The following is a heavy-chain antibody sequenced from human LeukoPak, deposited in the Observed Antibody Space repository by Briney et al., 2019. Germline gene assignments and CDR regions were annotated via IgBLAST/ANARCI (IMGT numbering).Heavy chain of an antibody. Sequence: GASVKVSCKASGYTFTGYYMHWVRQAPGQGLEWMGWINPNSGGTNYAQKFQGRVTMTRDTSISTAYMELNRLRSDDTAVYYCARVSVGGYYMDVWGKGTTVTISS. D-gene: IGHD3-16*01. CDR3: ARVSVGGYYMDV. V-gene: IGHV1-2*02. CDR1: GYTFTGYY. CDR2: INPNSGGT. J-gene: IGHJ6*03.